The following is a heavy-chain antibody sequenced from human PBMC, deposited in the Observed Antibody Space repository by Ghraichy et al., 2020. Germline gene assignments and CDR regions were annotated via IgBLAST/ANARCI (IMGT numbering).Heavy chain of an antibody. CDR3: ASGVLVASGYDLHY. D-gene: IGHD5-12*01. V-gene: IGHV1-18*01. J-gene: IGHJ4*02. CDR1: GYTFTSYG. Sequence: ALVKVSCKASGYTFTSYGISWVRQAPGQGLEWMGWISAYNGNTNYAQKLQGRVTMTTDTSTSTAYVELRSLRSDDTAVYYCASGVLVASGYDLHYWGQGTLVTVSS. CDR2: ISAYNGNT.